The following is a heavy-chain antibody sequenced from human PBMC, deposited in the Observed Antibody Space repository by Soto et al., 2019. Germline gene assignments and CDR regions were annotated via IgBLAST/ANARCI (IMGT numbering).Heavy chain of an antibody. CDR1: GFTFSSYD. Sequence: EVQLVESGGGLVQPGGSLRLSCAASGFTFSSYDMHWVRQATGKVLEWVSAIGTAGDTYYPGFVKGRYTISRENAKNSFDLQMNSLRAGDRAVYYGARGGGSGWYYYMDVWGKGTTVTVSS. CDR2: IGTAGDT. CDR3: ARGGGSGWYYYMDV. D-gene: IGHD6-19*01. V-gene: IGHV3-13*01. J-gene: IGHJ6*03.